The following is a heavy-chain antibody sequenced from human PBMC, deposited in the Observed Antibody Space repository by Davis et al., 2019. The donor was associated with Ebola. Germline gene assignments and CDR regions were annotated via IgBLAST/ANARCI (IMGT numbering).Heavy chain of an antibody. CDR1: GYTFTGYY. V-gene: IGHV1-2*04. CDR3: ARAMVVRAPTIAAAGTGYMDV. D-gene: IGHD6-13*01. CDR2: INPNSGGT. Sequence: ASVKVSCKASGYTFTGYYMHWVRQPPGQGLEWMGWINPNSGGTNYAQKFQGWVTMTRDTSISTAYMELSRLRSDDTAVYYCARAMVVRAPTIAAAGTGYMDVWGKGTTVTVSS. J-gene: IGHJ6*03.